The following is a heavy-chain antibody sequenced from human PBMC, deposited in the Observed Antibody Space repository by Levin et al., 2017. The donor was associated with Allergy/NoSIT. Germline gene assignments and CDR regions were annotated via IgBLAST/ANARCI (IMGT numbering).Heavy chain of an antibody. D-gene: IGHD5-12*01. CDR3: VKAPRGYSYGPL. CDR1: GFTFSTYA. Sequence: GESLKISCSASGFTFSTYAMYWVRQAPGKGLEYVSALSSYGGSAYYADSVKGRFTVSRDNSNDTLYLQMSSLRVDDTAVYYCVKAPRGYSYGPLWGQGTKVTVSS. V-gene: IGHV3-64D*06. CDR2: LSSYGGSA. J-gene: IGHJ3*01.